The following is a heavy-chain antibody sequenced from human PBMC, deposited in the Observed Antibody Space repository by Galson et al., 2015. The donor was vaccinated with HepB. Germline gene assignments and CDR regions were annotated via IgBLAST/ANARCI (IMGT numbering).Heavy chain of an antibody. CDR1: GGSISSSSYY. CDR3: ARRSMGTAKVSDY. V-gene: IGHV4-39*01. Sequence: SETLSLTCTVSGGSISSSSYYWGWIRQPPGKGLEWIGSIYYSGSTYYNPSLKSRVTISVDTSKNQFSLKLSSVTAADTAVYYCARRSMGTAKVSDYWGQGTLVTVSS. J-gene: IGHJ4*02. D-gene: IGHD5-18*01. CDR2: IYYSGST.